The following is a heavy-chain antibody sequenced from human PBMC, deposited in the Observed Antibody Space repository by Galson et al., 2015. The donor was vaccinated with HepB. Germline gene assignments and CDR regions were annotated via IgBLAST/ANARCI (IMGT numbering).Heavy chain of an antibody. CDR2: ISYDGSNK. CDR1: GFTFSSYG. J-gene: IGHJ5*02. Sequence: SLRLSCAASGFTFSSYGMHWVRQAPGKGLEWVAVISYDGSNKYYADSVKGRFTISRDNSKNTLYLQMNSLRAEDTAVYYCAKAWYYCSSTSCHQNGLPSDPWGQGTLVTVSS. V-gene: IGHV3-30*18. CDR3: AKAWYYCSSTSCHQNGLPSDP. D-gene: IGHD2-2*01.